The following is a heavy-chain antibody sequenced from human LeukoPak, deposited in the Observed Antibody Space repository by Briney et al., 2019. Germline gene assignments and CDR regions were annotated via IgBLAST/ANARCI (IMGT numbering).Heavy chain of an antibody. Sequence: PGGSLRLSCAASGFTFGDHAMHWVRQTPGKGLEWVSGIDWNSSHMVYAGSVRGRFTISRDNAKNSLYLQMNSVRTEDTALYYCAKDRSSTLDDAFDFWGQGTMVTVSS. CDR3: AKDRSSTLDDAFDF. J-gene: IGHJ3*01. D-gene: IGHD2-2*01. CDR2: IDWNSSHM. V-gene: IGHV3-9*01. CDR1: GFTFGDHA.